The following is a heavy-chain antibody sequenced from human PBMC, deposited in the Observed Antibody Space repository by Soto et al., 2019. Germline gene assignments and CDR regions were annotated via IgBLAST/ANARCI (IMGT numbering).Heavy chain of an antibody. Sequence: ESGGGVVQPGRSLRLSCAASGFTFSSYGMHWVRQAPGKGLEWVAVISYDGSNKYYADSVKGRFTISRDNSKNTLYLQMNSLRAEDTAVYYCAKDRGHLEPLSWFDYWGQGTLVTVSS. J-gene: IGHJ4*02. CDR2: ISYDGSNK. CDR3: AKDRGHLEPLSWFDY. CDR1: GFTFSSYG. V-gene: IGHV3-30*18. D-gene: IGHD1-1*01.